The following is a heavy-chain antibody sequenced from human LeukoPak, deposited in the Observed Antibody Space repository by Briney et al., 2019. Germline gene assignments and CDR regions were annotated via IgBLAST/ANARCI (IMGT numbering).Heavy chain of an antibody. CDR1: GFTFSSYG. D-gene: IGHD1-14*01. J-gene: IGHJ6*03. CDR3: ARGWRPDGNYYYYYYMDV. CDR2: IWYDGSNK. V-gene: IGHV3-33*01. Sequence: PGGSLRPSCAASGFTFSSYGMHWVRQAPGKGLEWVAVIWYDGSNKYYADSVKGRFTISRDNSKNTLYLQMNSLRAEDTAVYYCARGWRPDGNYYYYYYMDVWGKGTTVTVSS.